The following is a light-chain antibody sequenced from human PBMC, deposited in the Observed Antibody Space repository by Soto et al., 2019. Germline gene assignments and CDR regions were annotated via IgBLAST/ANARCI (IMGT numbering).Light chain of an antibody. J-gene: IGKJ5*01. CDR3: QQYGRPPRAT. CDR1: QSVSNY. V-gene: IGKV3-11*01. CDR2: AAS. Sequence: ETVLTQSPATLSLTPGERSTLSCSASQSVSNYLAWYQQKPGQAPRLLIYAASDRATAITARFSGGEYGTDFTHSISKVVPEDYEVYYCQQYGRPPRATFGQGTLLEVK.